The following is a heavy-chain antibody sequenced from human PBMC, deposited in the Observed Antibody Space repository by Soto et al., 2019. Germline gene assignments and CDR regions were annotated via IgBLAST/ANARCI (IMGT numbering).Heavy chain of an antibody. J-gene: IGHJ4*02. Sequence: QVQLVQSGAEGKKPGSSVRVSCKASGGTFGNHAISWVRQAPGQGLEWLGGIIPVLGVGDNAQNFQGRVTITADASTSTAYLELSSLRSEDTALYYCAIEAGYTYGYVFDYWGQGTLVTGSS. CDR3: AIEAGYTYGYVFDY. CDR2: IIPVLGVG. CDR1: GGTFGNHA. V-gene: IGHV1-69*01. D-gene: IGHD5-18*01.